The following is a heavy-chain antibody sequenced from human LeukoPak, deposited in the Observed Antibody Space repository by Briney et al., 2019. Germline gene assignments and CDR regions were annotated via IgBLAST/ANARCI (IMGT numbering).Heavy chain of an antibody. CDR1: GFTFSSYA. J-gene: IGHJ4*02. Sequence: GESLRLSCAASGFTFSSYAMSWVRQAPGKGLEWVSAISGSGGSTYYADSVKGRFTISRDNSKNTLYLQMNSLRAEDTAVYYCAKVLSWSQYYFDYWGQGTLVTVSS. D-gene: IGHD6-13*01. V-gene: IGHV3-23*01. CDR3: AKVLSWSQYYFDY. CDR2: ISGSGGST.